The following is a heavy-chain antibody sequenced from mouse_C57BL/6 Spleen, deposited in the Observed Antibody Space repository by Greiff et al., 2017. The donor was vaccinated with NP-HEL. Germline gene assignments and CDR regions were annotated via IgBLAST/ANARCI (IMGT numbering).Heavy chain of an antibody. CDR3: AKDYYGSSYGGYFDV. J-gene: IGHJ1*03. Sequence: VQLQQSGPELVKPGASVKISCKASGYAFSSSWMNWVKQRPGTGLEWIGRIYPGDGDTNYNGKFKGKATLTADKSSSTAYMQLSSLTSEDSAVYFWAKDYYGSSYGGYFDVWGTGTTVTVSS. V-gene: IGHV1-82*01. CDR1: GYAFSSSW. CDR2: IYPGDGDT. D-gene: IGHD1-1*01.